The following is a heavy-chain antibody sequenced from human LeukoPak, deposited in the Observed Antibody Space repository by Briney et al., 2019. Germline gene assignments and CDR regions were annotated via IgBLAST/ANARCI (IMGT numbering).Heavy chain of an antibody. J-gene: IGHJ6*03. D-gene: IGHD3-22*01. Sequence: SETLSLTCTVSGGSISSYCWSWIRQPAGKGLEWIGRIYTSGSTNYNPSLKSRVTMSVDTSKNQFSLKLSSVTAADTAVYYCARAYYYDSSGQSPEDYYYYMDVWGKGTTVTVSS. V-gene: IGHV4-4*07. CDR2: IYTSGST. CDR3: ARAYYYDSSGQSPEDYYYYMDV. CDR1: GGSISSYC.